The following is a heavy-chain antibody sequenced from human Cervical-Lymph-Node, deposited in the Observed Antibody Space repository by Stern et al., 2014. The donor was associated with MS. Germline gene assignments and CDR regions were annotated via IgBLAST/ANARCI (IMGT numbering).Heavy chain of an antibody. D-gene: IGHD2-2*01. J-gene: IGHJ6*02. V-gene: IGHV1-69*01. CDR1: GGTFRNFA. Sequence: VQLVQSGSEVTKPGSSVNVTCKASGGTFRNFAVNWARQAPGHGLEWGGGIIPVFGTPTYAQKFQGRLTIISDESTNTVYMELSSLTTDDTATYFCASAHPATRRGYKGMNVWGQGTTIAVSS. CDR2: IIPVFGTP. CDR3: ASAHPATRRGYKGMNV.